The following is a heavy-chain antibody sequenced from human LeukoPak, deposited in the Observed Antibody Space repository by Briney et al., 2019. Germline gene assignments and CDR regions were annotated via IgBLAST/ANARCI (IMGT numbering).Heavy chain of an antibody. Sequence: ASVKVSCKVSGYTLTELSMHWVRQAPGQGLEWMGWINLNSGGTYYAQKFQGRVTMTRDTSISTAYMELTRLRSDDTAVFYCARGDCRSTSCYHLDYWGQGTLVTVSS. CDR2: INLNSGGT. D-gene: IGHD2-2*01. V-gene: IGHV1-2*02. CDR1: GYTLTELS. J-gene: IGHJ4*02. CDR3: ARGDCRSTSCYHLDY.